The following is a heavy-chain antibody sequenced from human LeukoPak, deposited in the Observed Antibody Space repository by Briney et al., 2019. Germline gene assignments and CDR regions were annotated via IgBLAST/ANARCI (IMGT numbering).Heavy chain of an antibody. V-gene: IGHV4-59*01. D-gene: IGHD5-12*01. CDR3: AMNSGYDIYYYGMDV. CDR2: IYYSGST. Sequence: SETLSLTCTVSGGSISSYYCSWIRQPPGKGLEWIGYIYYSGSTNYNPSLKSRVTISVDTSKNQFSLKLSSVTAADTAVYYCAMNSGYDIYYYGMDVWGQGTTVTVSS. J-gene: IGHJ6*02. CDR1: GGSISSYY.